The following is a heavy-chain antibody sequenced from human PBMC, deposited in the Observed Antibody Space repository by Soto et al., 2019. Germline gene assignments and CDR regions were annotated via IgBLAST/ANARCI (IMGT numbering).Heavy chain of an antibody. CDR2: IYYSGST. CDR3: ARHLEWLETPLGAFDI. V-gene: IGHV4-39*01. CDR1: GGSISSSSYY. Sequence: SETLSLTCTVSGGSISSSSYYWGWIRQPPGKGLEWIGSIYYSGSTYYNPSLKSRVTISVDTSKNQFSLKLSSVTAADTAVYYCARHLEWLETPLGAFDIWGQGTMVTVSS. J-gene: IGHJ3*02. D-gene: IGHD6-19*01.